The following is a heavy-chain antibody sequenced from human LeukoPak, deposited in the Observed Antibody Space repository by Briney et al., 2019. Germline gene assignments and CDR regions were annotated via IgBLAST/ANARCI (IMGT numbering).Heavy chain of an antibody. J-gene: IGHJ4*02. V-gene: IGHV4-34*01. D-gene: IGHD2-15*01. CDR3: ARGLREVRYCSGGSCYSLYYFDY. CDR2: TNNGETT. Sequence: SETLSLTCAVYGGSFSGYYWGWLRQPPGKGLEWRGETNNGETTNSNTSLKSRVTISVDTSKNQFSLKLSSVIAADTAVYYCARGLREVRYCSGGSCYSLYYFDYWGQGTLVTVSS. CDR1: GGSFSGYY.